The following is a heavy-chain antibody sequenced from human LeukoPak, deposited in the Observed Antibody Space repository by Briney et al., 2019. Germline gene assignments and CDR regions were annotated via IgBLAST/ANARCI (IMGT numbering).Heavy chain of an antibody. CDR2: ISSSSSYI. V-gene: IGHV3-21*01. J-gene: IGHJ4*02. CDR1: GFTFSSYS. Sequence: GGSLRLSCAASGFTFSSYSMTWVRQAPGKGLEWVSSISSSSSYIYYADSVKGRFTISRDNAKNSLYLQMNSLRAEDTAVYYCARVNGGYYDYWGRGTLVTVSS. CDR3: ARVNGGYYDY. D-gene: IGHD7-27*01.